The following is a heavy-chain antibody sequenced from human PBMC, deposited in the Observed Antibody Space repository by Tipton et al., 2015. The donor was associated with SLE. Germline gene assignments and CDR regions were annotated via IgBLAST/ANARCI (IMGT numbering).Heavy chain of an antibody. CDR2: ISAYNGRT. CDR1: GYSFTTYT. CDR3: ARLQGCGGDCYIDAFDI. Sequence: QLVQSGPEVKKTGASVKVSCKASGYSFTTYTITWVRQAPGQGLENMGWISAYNGRTDYAQKLQGRVTMSIDPATDTAYMELRSLTSDDTAVYYCARLQGCGGDCYIDAFDIWGQGTMVIVSS. J-gene: IGHJ3*02. V-gene: IGHV1-18*04. D-gene: IGHD2-21*01.